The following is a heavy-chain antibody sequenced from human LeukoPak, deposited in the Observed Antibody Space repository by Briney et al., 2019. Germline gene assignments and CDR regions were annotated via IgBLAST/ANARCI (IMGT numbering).Heavy chain of an antibody. CDR1: GFTFSSYA. V-gene: IGHV3-23*01. D-gene: IGHD3-10*01. J-gene: IGHJ4*02. CDR2: ISGSGGST. Sequence: AGGSLRLSCAASGFTFSSYAMSWVRQAPGKGLEWVSAISGSGGSTYYADSVKGRFTISRDNAKNSLYLQMNSLRAEDTAVYYCARALVRGVMHFDFWGQGTLVTVSS. CDR3: ARALVRGVMHFDF.